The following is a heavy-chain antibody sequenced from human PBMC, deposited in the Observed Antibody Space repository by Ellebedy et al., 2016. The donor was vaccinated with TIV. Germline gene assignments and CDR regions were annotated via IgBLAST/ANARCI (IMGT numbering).Heavy chain of an antibody. J-gene: IGHJ4*02. CDR1: GPIFSHNW. CDR3: AAEAWWRLDS. CDR2: INPLGSQK. D-gene: IGHD2-15*01. Sequence: GESLKIPCVDSGPIFSHNWMSWVRQAPGKGLEWVAKINPLGSQKSYVDSVKGRFTISRDNAENSLFLEMNSLRVEDTAVYYCAAEAWWRLDSWGQGTLVTVSS. V-gene: IGHV3-7*01.